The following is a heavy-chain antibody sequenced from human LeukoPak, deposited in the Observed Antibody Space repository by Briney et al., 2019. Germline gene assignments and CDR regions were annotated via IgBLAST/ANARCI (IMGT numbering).Heavy chain of an antibody. J-gene: IGHJ4*02. CDR3: ARVRSYYDSSGYYPNIVDY. CDR1: GFTFSSYS. V-gene: IGHV3-21*01. CDR2: ISSSSSYI. Sequence: MAGGSLRLSCAASGFTFSSYSMNWVRQAPGKGLEWVSSISSSSSYIYYADSVKGRFTISRDNAKNSLYLQMNSLRAEDTAVHYCARVRSYYDSSGYYPNIVDYWGQGTLVTVSS. D-gene: IGHD3-22*01.